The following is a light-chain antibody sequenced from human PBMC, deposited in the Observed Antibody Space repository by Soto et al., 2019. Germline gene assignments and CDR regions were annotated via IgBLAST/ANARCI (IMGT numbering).Light chain of an antibody. CDR3: KQYNSYSLT. CDR1: QSISSW. V-gene: IGKV1-5*01. J-gene: IGKJ1*01. Sequence: DIQMTQSPSTLSASVGDRVTITCRASQSISSWLAWYQQKPGKAPKLLIYDASSLESGVQSRFSGSGSGTEFTLTISSLQPDDFATYYCKQYNSYSLTFGQGTKVDIK. CDR2: DAS.